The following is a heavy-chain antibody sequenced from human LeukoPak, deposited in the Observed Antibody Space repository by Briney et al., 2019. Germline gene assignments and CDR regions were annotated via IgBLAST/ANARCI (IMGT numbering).Heavy chain of an antibody. CDR3: ARSVLDPDYYYYMDV. J-gene: IGHJ6*03. CDR2: IYTSGST. V-gene: IGHV4-61*02. Sequence: SETLSLTCTVSGGSISSGSYYWSWIRQPAGKGLEWIGRIYTSGSTNYNPSLKNRVTISVDTSKNQFSLKLSSVTAADTAVYYCARSVLDPDYYYYMDVWGKGTTVTVSS. CDR1: GGSISSGSYY.